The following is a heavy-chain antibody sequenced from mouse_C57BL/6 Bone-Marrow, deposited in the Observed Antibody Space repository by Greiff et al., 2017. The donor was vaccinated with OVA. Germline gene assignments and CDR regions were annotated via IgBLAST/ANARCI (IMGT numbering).Heavy chain of an antibody. Sequence: EVKLLESGAGLVKPGGSLKLSCAASGFTFSDYGMHWVRQAPEKGLEWVAYISRGSSTTYYADTVKGRFTIARDNDKDALFLQMTSLGSEDTAVYYCARRGWDYWDYWGQGTTLTVSS. CDR1: GFTFSDYG. CDR2: ISRGSSTT. D-gene: IGHD3-3*01. V-gene: IGHV5-17*01. J-gene: IGHJ2*01. CDR3: ARRGWDYWDY.